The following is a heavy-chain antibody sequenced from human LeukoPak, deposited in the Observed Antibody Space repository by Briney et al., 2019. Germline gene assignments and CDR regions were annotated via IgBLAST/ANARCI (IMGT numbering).Heavy chain of an antibody. J-gene: IGHJ5*02. CDR2: IYHSGST. CDR1: GGSISSGGYY. CDR3: AREGGGFRHNWFDP. D-gene: IGHD3-16*01. Sequence: SQTLSLTCTVSGGSISSGGYYWSWIRQPPGKGLEWIGYIYHSGSTYYTPSLKSRVTISVDRSKNQFSLKLTSVTAADTAVYYCAREGGGFRHNWFDPWGQGTLVTVSS. V-gene: IGHV4-30-2*01.